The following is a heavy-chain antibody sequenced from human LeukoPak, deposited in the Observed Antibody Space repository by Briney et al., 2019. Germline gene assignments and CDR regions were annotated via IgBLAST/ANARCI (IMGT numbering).Heavy chain of an antibody. CDR3: ARGGSSGWVDY. V-gene: IGHV4-59*01. CDR1: GGSISSYY. CDR2: IYFSEST. D-gene: IGHD6-19*01. J-gene: IGHJ4*02. Sequence: SETLSLTCTVSGGSISSYYWSWIRQPPGKGLEWIGYIYFSESTNYNPSLKSQVTISIDTSKKRFSLKLSSVTAADTAVYYCARGGSSGWVDYWGQGTLVIVSS.